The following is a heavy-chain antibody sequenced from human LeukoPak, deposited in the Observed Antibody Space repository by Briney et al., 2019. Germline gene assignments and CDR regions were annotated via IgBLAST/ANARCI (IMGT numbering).Heavy chain of an antibody. D-gene: IGHD1-26*01. CDR1: GYSISSGYY. Sequence: SETLSLTCTVSGYSISSGYYWGWIRQPPGKGLEWIGSIYHSGSTYYNPSLKSRVTISADTSKNQFSLKLSSVTAADTAVYYCAKEKEPYGGSYRDYFDYWGQGTLVTVSS. J-gene: IGHJ4*02. CDR3: AKEKEPYGGSYRDYFDY. CDR2: IYHSGST. V-gene: IGHV4-38-2*02.